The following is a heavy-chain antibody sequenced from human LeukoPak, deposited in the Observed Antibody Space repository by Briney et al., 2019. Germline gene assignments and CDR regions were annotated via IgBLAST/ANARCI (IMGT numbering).Heavy chain of an antibody. Sequence: SETLSLTCAVYGGSFSGYYWSWIRQPPGEGLEWIGEINHSGSTNYNPSLKSRVTISVDTSKNQFSLKLSSVTAADTAVYYCARGSMVRGVINYWGQGTLVIVSS. J-gene: IGHJ4*02. V-gene: IGHV4-34*01. D-gene: IGHD3-10*01. CDR3: ARGSMVRGVINY. CDR1: GGSFSGYY. CDR2: INHSGST.